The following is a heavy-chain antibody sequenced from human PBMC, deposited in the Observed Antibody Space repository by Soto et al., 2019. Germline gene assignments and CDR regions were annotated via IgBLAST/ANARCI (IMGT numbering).Heavy chain of an antibody. CDR2: IYYSGST. CDR1: GGSISSGDYY. V-gene: IGHV4-30-4*01. D-gene: IGHD4-17*01. Sequence: TSETLSLTCTVSGGSISSGDYYWVWIRQPPGKGLEWIGYIYYSGSTYYNPSLKSRVTISVDTSKNQFSLKLSSVTAADTAVYYCARDLSTTSEGFYYYYGMDVWGQGTTVTVSS. J-gene: IGHJ6*02. CDR3: ARDLSTTSEGFYYYYGMDV.